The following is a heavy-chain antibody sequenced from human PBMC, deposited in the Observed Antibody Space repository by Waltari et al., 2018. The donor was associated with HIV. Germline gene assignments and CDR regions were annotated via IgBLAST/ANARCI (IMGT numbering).Heavy chain of an antibody. CDR3: AKDGLAAAGQRGWFDP. J-gene: IGHJ5*02. Sequence: QVQLVESGGGVVQPGRSLRLSCAASGFTFSSYGMHWVRQAPGKGLEWVAVISYDGSNKYYADSVKGRFTISRDNSKNTLYLQMNSLRAEDTAVYYCAKDGLAAAGQRGWFDPWGQGTLVTVSS. CDR2: ISYDGSNK. CDR1: GFTFSSYG. V-gene: IGHV3-30*18. D-gene: IGHD6-13*01.